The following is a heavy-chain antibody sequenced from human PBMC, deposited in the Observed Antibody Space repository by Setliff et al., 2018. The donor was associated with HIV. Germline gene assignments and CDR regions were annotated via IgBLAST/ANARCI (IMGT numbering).Heavy chain of an antibody. CDR2: ILPVLGVA. CDR3: ARDLFTSGYSSAAY. V-gene: IGHV1-69*10. Sequence: ASVKVSCKASGGAFTAYTINWVRLAPGHGLEWVGGILPVLGVAEFAQKFRGRVTITADKSTRTVYMELSSLRSEDTAIYYCARDLFTSGYSSAAYWGQGSLVTV. D-gene: IGHD3-22*01. CDR1: GGAFTAYT. J-gene: IGHJ1*01.